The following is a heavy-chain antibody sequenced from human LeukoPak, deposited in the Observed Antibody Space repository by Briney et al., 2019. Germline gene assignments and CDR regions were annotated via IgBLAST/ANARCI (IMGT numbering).Heavy chain of an antibody. V-gene: IGHV4-59*12. D-gene: IGHD5-18*01. CDR1: GGSISSYY. J-gene: IGHJ3*02. CDR3: ARDGSYSYGRNDAFDI. CDR2: IYYSGST. Sequence: SETLSLTCTVSGGSISSYYWSWIRQPPGKGLEWIGYIYYSGSTNYNPSLKSRVTISVDTSKNQFSLKLSSVTAADTAVYYCARDGSYSYGRNDAFDIWGQGTMVTVSS.